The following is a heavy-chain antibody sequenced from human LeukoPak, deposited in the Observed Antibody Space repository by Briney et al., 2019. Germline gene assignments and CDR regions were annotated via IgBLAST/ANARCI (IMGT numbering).Heavy chain of an antibody. Sequence: SETLSLTCAVYGGSFSGYYWTWIRQPPGKGLEWIGEINHSGNTNYNPSLKSRVTVSVDTSKNQFSLKVTSVTAADTAVYYCARARGAEAIDYWSQGTLATVSS. CDR1: GGSFSGYY. D-gene: IGHD6-25*01. CDR3: ARARGAEAIDY. J-gene: IGHJ4*02. V-gene: IGHV4-34*01. CDR2: INHSGNT.